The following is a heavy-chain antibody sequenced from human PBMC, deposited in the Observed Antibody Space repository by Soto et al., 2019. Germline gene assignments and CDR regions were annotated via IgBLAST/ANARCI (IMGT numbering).Heavy chain of an antibody. V-gene: IGHV1-3*01. Sequence: GASVKVSCKASGYTFTSYAMHWVRQAPGQRLEWMGWISADNGNTKYSQKFQGRVTITTDTSPSTVYMELRSLRSDDTAVYYCARVPYDSSGYEYFQHWGQGTLVTVSS. D-gene: IGHD3-22*01. J-gene: IGHJ1*01. CDR1: GYTFTSYA. CDR2: ISADNGNT. CDR3: ARVPYDSSGYEYFQH.